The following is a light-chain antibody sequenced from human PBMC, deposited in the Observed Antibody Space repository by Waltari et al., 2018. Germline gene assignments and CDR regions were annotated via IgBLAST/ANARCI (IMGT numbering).Light chain of an antibody. CDR1: QGISSY. J-gene: IGKJ1*01. CDR2: AAS. Sequence: IRMIQSPSSISASTGDRVTITCRASQGISSYLAWYQQKPGQAPKLLIYAASALQSGVPSRFRGSGSGTAFILTFSLQSDDFATYYCQQYYTYPRTFGQGTKVEI. V-gene: IGKV1-8*01. CDR3: QQYYTYPRT.